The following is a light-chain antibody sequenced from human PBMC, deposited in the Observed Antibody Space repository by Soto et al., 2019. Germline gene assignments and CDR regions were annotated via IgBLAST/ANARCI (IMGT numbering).Light chain of an antibody. CDR1: QSVSNT. Sequence: EVVMTQSPATLSVSPGERATLSCRASQSVSNTLAWYQQKPGQAPRLLLYDASNRATGIPTKFSGSGSGTDFTLTISSLEPEDFAVYYCQQRSNWPRTFGQGTKVDIK. CDR3: QQRSNWPRT. J-gene: IGKJ1*01. CDR2: DAS. V-gene: IGKV3-11*01.